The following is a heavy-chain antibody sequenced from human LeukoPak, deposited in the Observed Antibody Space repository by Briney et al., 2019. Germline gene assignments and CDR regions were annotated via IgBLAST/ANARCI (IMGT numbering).Heavy chain of an antibody. CDR2: ISSSSSYI. J-gene: IGHJ5*02. D-gene: IGHD3-16*02. V-gene: IGHV3-21*01. CDR1: GFTFSSYS. CDR3: AXDYVWGSYRPTPGDP. Sequence: PGGSLRLSCAASGFTFSSYSMNWVRQAPGKGLEWVSSISSSSSYIYYADSVKGRFTISRDNAKNSLYLQMNSLRAEDTAVYYCAXDYVWGSYRPTPGDPWGQGTLVTVSS.